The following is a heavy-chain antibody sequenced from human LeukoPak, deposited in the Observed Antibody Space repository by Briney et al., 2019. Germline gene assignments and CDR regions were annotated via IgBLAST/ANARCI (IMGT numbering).Heavy chain of an antibody. Sequence: SVKVSCKASGGTFSSYAISWVRQAPGQGLEWMGGIIPIFGTANYAQKFQGRVTITTDESTSTAYMELSSLRSEDTAVYYCASGSIAARPYYYYYYMDVWGKGTTVTVSS. CDR1: GGTFSSYA. CDR3: ASGSIAARPYYYYYYMDV. CDR2: IIPIFGTA. D-gene: IGHD6-6*01. V-gene: IGHV1-69*05. J-gene: IGHJ6*03.